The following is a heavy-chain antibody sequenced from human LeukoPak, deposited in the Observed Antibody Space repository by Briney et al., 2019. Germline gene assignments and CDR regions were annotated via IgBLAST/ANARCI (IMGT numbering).Heavy chain of an antibody. V-gene: IGHV4-59*01. J-gene: IGHJ2*01. CDR1: GGSISGYY. CDR2: IYYSGST. CDR3: ARDRGSARGYFDL. D-gene: IGHD2-15*01. Sequence: PSETLSLTCTVSGGSISGYYWSWIRQPPGKGLEWIGYIYYSGSTNYNPSLKSRVTISVDTSKNQFSLKLSSVTAADTAVYYCARDRGSARGYFDLWGRGTLVTVSS.